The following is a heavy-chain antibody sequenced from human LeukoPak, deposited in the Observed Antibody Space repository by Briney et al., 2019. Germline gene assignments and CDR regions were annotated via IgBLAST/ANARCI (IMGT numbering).Heavy chain of an antibody. Sequence: ASVKVSCKASGYTFTSYDINWVRQATGQGLEWMGWMNPNSGNIGYAQKFQGRVTMTRNTSISTASMELSSLRSEDTAVYYCARGLRDYVWGSYRYIPWGQGTLVTVSS. CDR3: ARGLRDYVWGSYRYIP. CDR2: MNPNSGNI. J-gene: IGHJ5*02. CDR1: GYTFTSYD. V-gene: IGHV1-8*01. D-gene: IGHD3-16*02.